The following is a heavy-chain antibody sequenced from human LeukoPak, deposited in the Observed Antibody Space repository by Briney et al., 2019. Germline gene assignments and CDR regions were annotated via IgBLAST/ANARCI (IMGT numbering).Heavy chain of an antibody. J-gene: IGHJ6*02. CDR1: GFTVGNNY. Sequence: PGGSLRLSCAASGFTVGNNYMNWVRQAPGKGLEWVSVIYSGGSTYYADSVKGRFTISRDNSKNTLYLQMNSLRAEDTAVYYCARVEGLTPNYGMDVWGQGTTVTVSS. CDR2: IYSGGST. V-gene: IGHV3-66*01. CDR3: ARVEGLTPNYGMDV. D-gene: IGHD2-8*01.